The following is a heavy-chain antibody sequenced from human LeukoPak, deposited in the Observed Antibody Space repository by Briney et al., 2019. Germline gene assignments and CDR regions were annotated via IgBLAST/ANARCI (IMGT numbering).Heavy chain of an antibody. CDR3: AKDIYYYYGMDV. Sequence: GRSLRLSCAASGLTFDDYAMHWVRQAPGKGLEWVSGISWNSGSIGYADSVKGRFTISRDNAKNSLYLQMNSLRAEDTALYYCAKDIYYYYGMDVWGQGTTVTVSS. V-gene: IGHV3-9*01. J-gene: IGHJ6*02. CDR1: GLTFDDYA. CDR2: ISWNSGSI.